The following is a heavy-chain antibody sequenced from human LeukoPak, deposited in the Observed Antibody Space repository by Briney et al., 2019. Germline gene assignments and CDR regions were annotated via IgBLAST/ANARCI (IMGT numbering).Heavy chain of an antibody. Sequence: ASVKVSCKASGYSFVGYGITWVRQAPGQGLEWVGWINPNSGGTNYAQKFQGRVTMTRDTSISTAYMELSRLRSDDTAVYYCARDRYSYPYFDYWGQGTLVTVSS. D-gene: IGHD5-18*01. J-gene: IGHJ4*02. CDR3: ARDRYSYPYFDY. CDR2: INPNSGGT. V-gene: IGHV1-2*02. CDR1: GYSFVGYG.